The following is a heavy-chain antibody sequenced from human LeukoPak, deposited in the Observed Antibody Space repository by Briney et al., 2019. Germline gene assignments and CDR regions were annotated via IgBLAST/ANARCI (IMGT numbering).Heavy chain of an antibody. Sequence: GGSLRLSCAASGFTFSSYNMNWVRQAPGEGLEWVSYISDSSTTIYYAHSVKGRFTISRDNAKNSLYLQMNSLRAEDTAVYYCARDRGGAYDFWSGYYTGYFDYWGQGTLVPVSS. D-gene: IGHD3-3*01. J-gene: IGHJ4*02. CDR3: ARDRGGAYDFWSGYYTGYFDY. V-gene: IGHV3-48*01. CDR2: ISDSSTTI. CDR1: GFTFSSYN.